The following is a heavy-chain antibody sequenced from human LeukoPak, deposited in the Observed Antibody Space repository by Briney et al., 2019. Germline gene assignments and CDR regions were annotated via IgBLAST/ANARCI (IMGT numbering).Heavy chain of an antibody. V-gene: IGHV3-30-3*01. CDR1: GFTFSSYA. Sequence: GGSLRLSCAASGFTFSSYAMHWVRQAPGMGLEWVAVISYDGSNKYYADSVKGRFTISRDNSKNTFYLQMNSLRAEDTAVYYCARDHGGSLSYGVDVWGQGTTVTVSS. CDR3: ARDHGGSLSYGVDV. CDR2: ISYDGSNK. D-gene: IGHD1-26*01. J-gene: IGHJ6*02.